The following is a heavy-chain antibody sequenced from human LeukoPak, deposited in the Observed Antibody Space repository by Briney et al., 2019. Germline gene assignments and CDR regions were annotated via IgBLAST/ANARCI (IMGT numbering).Heavy chain of an antibody. CDR3: ARGTRVFFGVVTDLDY. CDR1: GGSISSYY. D-gene: IGHD3-3*01. Sequence: SETLSLTCTVSGGSISSYYWSWIRQPPGKGLEWIGYIYYSGSTNYSPSLKSRVTISVDTSKNQFSLKLSSVTAADTAVYYCARGTRVFFGVVTDLDYWGQGTLVTVSS. J-gene: IGHJ4*02. CDR2: IYYSGST. V-gene: IGHV4-59*01.